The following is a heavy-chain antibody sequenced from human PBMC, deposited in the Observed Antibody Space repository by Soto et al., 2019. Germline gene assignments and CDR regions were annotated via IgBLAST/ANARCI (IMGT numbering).Heavy chain of an antibody. CDR2: ISSGGSVI. J-gene: IGHJ4*02. Sequence: QVQLVESGGGLVKPGGSLRLSCVASGFTFSEYYMSWFRQAPGKGLEWVSYISSGGSVIYSADSMKGRFTISRDNAKNSLYLQVNSLRAEDTAVSYCAREPRDDYMISGGFDYWGQGTLVTVSS. CDR1: GFTFSEYY. V-gene: IGHV3-11*01. D-gene: IGHD4-4*01. CDR3: AREPRDDYMISGGFDY.